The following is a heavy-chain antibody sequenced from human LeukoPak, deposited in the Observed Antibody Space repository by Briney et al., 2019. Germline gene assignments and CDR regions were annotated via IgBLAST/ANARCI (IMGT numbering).Heavy chain of an antibody. D-gene: IGHD2-2*01. CDR2: TAFNGSN. CDR3: ARGGYCSSTSCYSGAFDI. V-gene: IGHV3-30*03. J-gene: IGHJ3*02. Sequence: SGGSLRLSCAASGFTFSTYGMHWVRQAPGKGLEWVAVTAFNGSNNDYVTSYANSVKGRFTISRDNSKNTLYLQMNSLRAEDTAVYYCARGGYCSSTSCYSGAFDIWGQGTMVTVSS. CDR1: GFTFSTYG.